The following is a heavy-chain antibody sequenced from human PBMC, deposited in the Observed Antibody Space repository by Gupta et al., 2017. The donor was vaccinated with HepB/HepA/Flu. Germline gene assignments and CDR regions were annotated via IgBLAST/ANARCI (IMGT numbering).Heavy chain of an antibody. CDR2: IRNKANSYTT. CDR3: ATPGEQLGY. CDR1: GFTFSDRH. D-gene: IGHD6-6*01. J-gene: IGHJ4*02. Sequence: EVQLVEFGGGLVQPEGSLRLSCAASGFTFSDRHMDWVRQAPGKGLEWVGRIRNKANSYTTEYVASVKGGFTISRDDSKNSVFLQMNSLKTEDTAVYYCATPGEQLGYWGQGTLVTVSS. V-gene: IGHV3-72*01.